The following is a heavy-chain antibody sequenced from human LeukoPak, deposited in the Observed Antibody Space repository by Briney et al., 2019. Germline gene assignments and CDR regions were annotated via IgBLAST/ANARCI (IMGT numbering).Heavy chain of an antibody. V-gene: IGHV1-18*01. CDR1: GYTFTSYG. CDR2: ISAYNGNT. J-gene: IGHJ6*02. CDR3: AGVIPPLPGYYYGMDV. Sequence: ASVKVSCKASGYTFTSYGVSWVRQAPGQGLEWMGWISAYNGNTNYEQKLQGRVTMTTDTSTNTAYMELRSLRSDDTAVYYCAGVIPPLPGYYYGMDVWGQGTTVTVSS.